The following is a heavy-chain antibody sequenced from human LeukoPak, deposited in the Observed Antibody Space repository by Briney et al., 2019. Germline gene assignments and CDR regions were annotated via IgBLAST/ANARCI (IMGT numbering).Heavy chain of an antibody. Sequence: GASVKVSCTASGYTFTGFYIHWVRQAPGQGLEWMGRINPNSGVTNSAEKFQGRVIMTRDTSISTAYMEVSRLRSDDTAVYYCARVRSTSSDDAFDIWGQGTMVTVSS. D-gene: IGHD6-6*01. CDR2: INPNSGVT. CDR1: GYTFTGFY. CDR3: ARVRSTSSDDAFDI. J-gene: IGHJ3*02. V-gene: IGHV1-2*06.